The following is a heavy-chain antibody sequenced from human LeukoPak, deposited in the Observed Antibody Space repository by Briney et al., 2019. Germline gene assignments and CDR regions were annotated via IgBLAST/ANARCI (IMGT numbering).Heavy chain of an antibody. CDR2: LIRHASFT. D-gene: IGHD5-24*01. J-gene: IGHJ4*02. Sequence: GGSLRLSCAASGFTFRGYWMHWVRGAPGKGLEWVSRLIRHASFTNYAVSVKVRFTISRDNAKNALYLQRSRLRAEATAVYFYVRVADDFNFDYWGQGSQVTGSS. V-gene: IGHV3-74*01. CDR1: GFTFRGYW. CDR3: VRVADDFNFDY.